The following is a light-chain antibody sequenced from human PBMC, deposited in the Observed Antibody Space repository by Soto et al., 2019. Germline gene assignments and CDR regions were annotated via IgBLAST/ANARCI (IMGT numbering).Light chain of an antibody. CDR2: EVS. CDR1: NSDVGDYNY. J-gene: IGLJ1*01. CDR3: SSYTNSNTRV. V-gene: IGLV2-14*01. Sequence: QSALTQPASVSGSPGQSITISCTGTNSDVGDYNYVSWYQQHPGKAPKLIIYEVSNRPSGISDRFSASKSGNTASLTISGLQAEDEADYYCSSYTNSNTRVFGTGTKVIVL.